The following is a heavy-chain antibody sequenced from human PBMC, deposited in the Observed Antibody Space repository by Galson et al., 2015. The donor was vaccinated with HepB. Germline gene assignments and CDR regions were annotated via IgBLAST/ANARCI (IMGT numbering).Heavy chain of an antibody. V-gene: IGHV4-59*01. CDR3: ARGVRAAPGSFDY. CDR2: FYYSGST. D-gene: IGHD6-13*01. J-gene: IGHJ4*02. Sequence: SETLSLTCTVSGGSISSYYWSWIRQPPGRGLEWIGYFYYSGSTNYNPSLKSRVSISVDTSKNQISLKLSSVTAADTAVYYCARGVRAAPGSFDYWGQGTLVTVSS. CDR1: GGSISSYY.